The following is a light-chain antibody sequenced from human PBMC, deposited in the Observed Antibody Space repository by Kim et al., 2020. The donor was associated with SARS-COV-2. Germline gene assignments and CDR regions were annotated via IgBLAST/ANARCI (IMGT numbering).Light chain of an antibody. J-gene: IGLJ3*02. V-gene: IGLV1-40*01. CDR1: SSNLGTGSD. CDR2: DTS. Sequence: QSVLTQPPSVSGAPGQRVTISCTGSSSNLGTGSDVHWYQQLPGTAPKLLIYDTSNRPSGVPDRFSGSKSGTSASLAITDLRAEDEANYYCQSSDNSLSGPWVFGGGTQLTVL. CDR3: QSSDNSLSGPWV.